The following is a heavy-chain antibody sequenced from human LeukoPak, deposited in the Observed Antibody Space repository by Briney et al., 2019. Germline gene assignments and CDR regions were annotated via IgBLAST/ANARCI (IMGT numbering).Heavy chain of an antibody. Sequence: SETLSLTCTVSGGSISSGGYYWSWIRQHPGKGLEWIGYIYYSGSTYYNPSLKSRVTISVDTSKNQFSLKLSFVTAADTAVYYCARYYDSSGYYRYFDYWGQGTLVTVSS. D-gene: IGHD3-22*01. CDR3: ARYYDSSGYYRYFDY. CDR2: IYYSGST. CDR1: GGSISSGGYY. J-gene: IGHJ4*02. V-gene: IGHV4-31*03.